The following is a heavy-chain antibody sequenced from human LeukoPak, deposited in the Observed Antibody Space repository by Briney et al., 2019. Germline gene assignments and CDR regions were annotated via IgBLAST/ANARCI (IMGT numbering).Heavy chain of an antibody. V-gene: IGHV3-66*01. CDR1: GVTVSGNY. CDR3: TYGDYPLTY. CDR2: LYADGKA. Sequence: GGSLRLSCASSGVTVSGNYWHRVRQRPGKGLEWISILYADGKALYADAVKGRFTFSRDSSTNTLTLQMNSLRVEDTALYYCTYGDYPLTYWGQGTLVTVSS. J-gene: IGHJ4*02. D-gene: IGHD4-17*01.